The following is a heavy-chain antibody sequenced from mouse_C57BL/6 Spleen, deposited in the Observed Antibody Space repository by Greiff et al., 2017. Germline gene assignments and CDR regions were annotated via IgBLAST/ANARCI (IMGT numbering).Heavy chain of an antibody. D-gene: IGHD1-1*01. CDR2: IFPGSGST. J-gene: IGHJ3*01. V-gene: IGHV1-75*01. Sequence: LQESGPELVKPGASVKISCKASGYTFTDYYINWVKQRPGQGLEWIGWIFPGSGSTYYNEKFKGKATLTVDKSSSTAYMLLSSLTSEDSAVYFCARGGYYYGSSYQAWFAYWGQGTLVTVSA. CDR3: ARGGYYYGSSYQAWFAY. CDR1: GYTFTDYY.